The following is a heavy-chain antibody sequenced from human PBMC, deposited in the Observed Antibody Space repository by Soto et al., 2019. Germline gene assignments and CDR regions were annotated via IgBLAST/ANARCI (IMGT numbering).Heavy chain of an antibody. D-gene: IGHD1-26*01. V-gene: IGHV3-30*18. CDR1: GFTFSSYG. J-gene: IGHJ4*02. Sequence: QVQLVESGGGVVQPGRSLRLSCAASGFTFSSYGMHWVRQAPGKGLEWVAVISYDGSNKYYADSVKGRFTISRDNSKNTLYLQMNSLRAEDTAVYYCAKDLEYSGSYLPGVLDYWGQGTLVTVSS. CDR3: AKDLEYSGSYLPGVLDY. CDR2: ISYDGSNK.